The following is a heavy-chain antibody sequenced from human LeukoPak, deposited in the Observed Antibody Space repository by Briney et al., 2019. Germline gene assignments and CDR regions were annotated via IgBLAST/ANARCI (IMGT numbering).Heavy chain of an antibody. CDR1: GGSISSGDHS. CDR2: IYYSGST. Sequence: SETLSLTCTVSGGSISSGDHSWSLIRQSPGKGLEWIGYIYYSGSTYYNPSLKSRVTMSVDTSKKQFSLKLSSVTAADTAVYYCARAFRPYYFDYWGQGALVTVSS. V-gene: IGHV4-30-4*01. CDR3: ARAFRPYYFDY. D-gene: IGHD6-6*01. J-gene: IGHJ4*02.